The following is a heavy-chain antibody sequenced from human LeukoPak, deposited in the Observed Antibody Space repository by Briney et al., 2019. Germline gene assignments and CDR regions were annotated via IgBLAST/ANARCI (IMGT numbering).Heavy chain of an antibody. CDR2: IKSKVDGGTT. V-gene: IGHV3-15*01. D-gene: IGHD3-9*01. Sequence: GGSLRLSCAASGLTFSNAWMTWVRQAPGKGLEWVGRIKSKVDGGTTDYAAPVRNRFSISRDDSKNTLYLQMNSLRTEDTAVYVCTAGTGYSDFDYWGQGTLVTVSS. J-gene: IGHJ4*02. CDR1: GLTFSNAW. CDR3: TAGTGYSDFDY.